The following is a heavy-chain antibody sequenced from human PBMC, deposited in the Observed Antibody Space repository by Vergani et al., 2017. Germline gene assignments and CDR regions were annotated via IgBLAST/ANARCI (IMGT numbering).Heavy chain of an antibody. D-gene: IGHD7-27*01. CDR2: LCPSGST. Sequence: QVQLQESGPGLVKPSETLSLTCSVSGDSMTTYYWTWIRQPAGKGLEWIGRLCPSGSTNYKPSLKSRVTMSIDTSKNQFSLKLTSVTAADTAVYYCATGAGPFDIWGQGTLVTVSS. J-gene: IGHJ4*02. CDR3: ATGAGPFDI. V-gene: IGHV4-4*07. CDR1: GDSMTTYY.